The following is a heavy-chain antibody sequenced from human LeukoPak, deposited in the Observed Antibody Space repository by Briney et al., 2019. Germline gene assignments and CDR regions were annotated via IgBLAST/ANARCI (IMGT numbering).Heavy chain of an antibody. Sequence: SVKVSCKASGGTFSSYAISWVRQAPGQGLEWMGGIIPIFGTANYAQKFQGRVTITADKSTSTAYMELSSLRSEDTAVYYCARVRFGELLYIDYWGQGTLVTVSS. V-gene: IGHV1-69*06. CDR2: IIPIFGTA. CDR1: GGTFSSYA. D-gene: IGHD3-10*01. CDR3: ARVRFGELLYIDY. J-gene: IGHJ4*02.